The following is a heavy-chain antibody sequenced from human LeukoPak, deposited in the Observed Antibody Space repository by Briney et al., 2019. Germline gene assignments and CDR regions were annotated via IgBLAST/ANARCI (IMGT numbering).Heavy chain of an antibody. V-gene: IGHV3-48*01. J-gene: IGHJ6*03. D-gene: IGHD1-26*01. Sequence: GGSLRLSCAASGFTFSRYSMNWVRQAPGKGLEWVSYISSSSSTIYYADSVKGRFTISRDNAKNSLYLQMNSLRAEDTAVYYCASWGWELLNYYYYYYYMDVWGKGTTVTVSS. CDR2: ISSSSSTI. CDR3: ASWGWELLNYYYYYYYMDV. CDR1: GFTFSRYS.